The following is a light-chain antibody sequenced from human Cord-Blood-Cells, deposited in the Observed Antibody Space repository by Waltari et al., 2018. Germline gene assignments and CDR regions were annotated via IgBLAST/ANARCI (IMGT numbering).Light chain of an antibody. CDR2: DAS. J-gene: IGKJ1*01. CDR3: QQYNSYSTWT. V-gene: IGKV1-5*01. Sequence: DIQMTQSPSTLSASVGDRVTTTCRASQRISSWLAWYQQKPGKAPKLLIYDASSLESGVPSRFSGSGSGTEFTLTISSLQPDDFATYYCQQYNSYSTWTFGQGTKVESK. CDR1: QRISSW.